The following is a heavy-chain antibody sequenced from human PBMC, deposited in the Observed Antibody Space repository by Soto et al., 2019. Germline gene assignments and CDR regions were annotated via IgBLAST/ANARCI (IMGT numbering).Heavy chain of an antibody. D-gene: IGHD5-18*01. CDR1: GFTFADFA. Sequence: EVQLLESGGGLVQPGVSLRLSCAASGFTFADFAMTWVRQAPGKGLERISTIAASGISTSYADSVKGRFTISRENSKKMLYRQMKSLRAADTAVYYCASLAIFYQRTAMADHGGQGTLVPVSS. V-gene: IGHV3-23*01. J-gene: IGHJ4*02. CDR3: ASLAIFYQRTAMADH. CDR2: IAASGIST.